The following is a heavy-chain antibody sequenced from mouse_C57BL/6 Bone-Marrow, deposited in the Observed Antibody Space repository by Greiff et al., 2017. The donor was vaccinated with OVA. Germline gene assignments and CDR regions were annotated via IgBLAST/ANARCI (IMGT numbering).Heavy chain of an antibody. Sequence: VKLQESGAELVKPGASVKLSCKASGYTFTSYWMHWVKQRPGRGLEWIGRIDPNSGGTKYNEKFKSKATLTVDKPSSTAYMQLSSLTSEDSAVYYCARPRFTTVVATRAYWGQGTLVTVSA. CDR2: IDPNSGGT. D-gene: IGHD1-1*01. V-gene: IGHV1-72*01. CDR3: ARPRFTTVVATRAY. J-gene: IGHJ3*01. CDR1: GYTFTSYW.